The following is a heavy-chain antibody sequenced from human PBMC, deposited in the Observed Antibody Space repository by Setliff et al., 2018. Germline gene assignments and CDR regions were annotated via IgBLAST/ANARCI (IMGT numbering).Heavy chain of an antibody. CDR2: IYHSGST. J-gene: IGHJ4*02. V-gene: IGHV4-38-2*01. Sequence: TLSLTCAASGYSISSGYYWGWIRQPPGKGLEWIGSIYHSGSTYYNPSLKSRVTISVDTSKNQFSLKLSSVTAADTAVYYCARLRYYGSGSYLDYWGQGTLVTV. CDR1: GYSISSGYY. CDR3: ARLRYYGSGSYLDY. D-gene: IGHD3-10*01.